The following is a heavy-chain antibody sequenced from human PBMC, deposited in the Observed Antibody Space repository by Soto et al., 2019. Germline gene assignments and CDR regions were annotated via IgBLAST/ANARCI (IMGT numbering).Heavy chain of an antibody. J-gene: IGHJ4*02. CDR1: GGSFRGFY. D-gene: IGHD3-3*01. Sequence: QVQLQQWGAGLLKPSETLSRTCAVSGGSFRGFYWTWIRQSPGKGLEWLGDINHVGITNYNPSLKSQVSIPVDTSKSQFSLKLSSVTAADTAVYYCARAHDFWGGRQQPIDSWGQGTLVTVSS. CDR2: INHVGIT. CDR3: ARAHDFWGGRQQPIDS. V-gene: IGHV4-34*01.